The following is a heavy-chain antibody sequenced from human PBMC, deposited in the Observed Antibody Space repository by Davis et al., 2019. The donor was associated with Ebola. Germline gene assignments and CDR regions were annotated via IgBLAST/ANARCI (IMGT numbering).Heavy chain of an antibody. CDR3: ARGVMTGTMDFADY. J-gene: IGHJ4*02. D-gene: IGHD1-7*01. CDR2: INHSGTT. V-gene: IGHV4-34*01. CDR1: GGSFSGYY. Sequence: SETLSLTCAVYGGSFSGYYWSWIRQPPGKGLEWIGEINHSGTTNYNPSLKSRVTISVDTTKNQFSLKLSSVTAAETAVYYCARGVMTGTMDFADYWGQGTLVTVSS.